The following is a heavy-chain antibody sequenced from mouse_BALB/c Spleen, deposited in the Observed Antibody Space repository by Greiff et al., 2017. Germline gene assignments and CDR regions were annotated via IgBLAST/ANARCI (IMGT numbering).Heavy chain of an antibody. CDR2: ILPGSGST. CDR1: GYTFSSYW. V-gene: IGHV1-9*01. Sequence: QVQLQQSGAELMKPGASVKISCKATGYTFSSYWIEWVKQRPGHGLEWIGGILPGSGSTNYNEKFKGKATFTADTSSNTAYMQLSSLTSEDSAVYYGAREYGNTKNDFDYWGQGTTLTVSS. CDR3: AREYGNTKNDFDY. J-gene: IGHJ2*01. D-gene: IGHD2-10*02.